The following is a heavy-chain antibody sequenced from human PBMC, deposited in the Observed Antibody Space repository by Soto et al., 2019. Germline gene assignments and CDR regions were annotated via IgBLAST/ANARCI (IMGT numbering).Heavy chain of an antibody. CDR3: ARGIKYGAYSRWFDP. J-gene: IGHJ5*02. Sequence: QVQLVQSGAEVKKPGASVKVSCKASGYTFTSYDINWVRQATGQGLEYLAWMNPNSGNTAYVQKFQGRVTMIWDTSITTAYMELSSLQSEDTAVYFCARGIKYGAYSRWFDPWGQGTLVTVSS. V-gene: IGHV1-8*01. D-gene: IGHD4-17*01. CDR2: MNPNSGNT. CDR1: GYTFTSYD.